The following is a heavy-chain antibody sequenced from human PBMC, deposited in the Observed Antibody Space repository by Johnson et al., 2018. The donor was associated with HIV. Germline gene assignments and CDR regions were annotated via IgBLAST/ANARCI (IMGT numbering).Heavy chain of an antibody. Sequence: VQLVESGGGLVQPGGSLRLSCSASGFTFSSYAMSWVRQAPGKGLEWVSAISGSCGSTYYADSVKGRFTISKDNSKNTVYLQMNSLRAEDTAVYYCAKATTGSDAFDIWGQGTMVTVSS. CDR3: AKATTGSDAFDI. J-gene: IGHJ3*02. V-gene: IGHV3-23*04. D-gene: IGHD1-1*01. CDR1: GFTFSSYA. CDR2: ISGSCGST.